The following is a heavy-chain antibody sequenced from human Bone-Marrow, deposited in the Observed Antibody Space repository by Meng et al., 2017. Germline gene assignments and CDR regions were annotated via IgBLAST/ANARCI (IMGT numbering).Heavy chain of an antibody. CDR3: ARGDNYDILTGYPS. CDR2: INWNGGST. CDR1: GFTFDDYG. D-gene: IGHD3-9*01. Sequence: GESLKISCAASGFTFDDYGMSWVRQAPGKGLEWVSGINWNGGSTGYADSAKGRFTISRDNAKNSLYLQMNSLRAEDTAVYYCARGDNYDILTGYPSWGQGTLVTVSS. V-gene: IGHV3-20*04. J-gene: IGHJ5*02.